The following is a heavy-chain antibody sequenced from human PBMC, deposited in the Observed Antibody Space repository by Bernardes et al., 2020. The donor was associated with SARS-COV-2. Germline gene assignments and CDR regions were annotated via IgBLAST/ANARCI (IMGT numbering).Heavy chain of an antibody. Sequence: ASVKVSCKASGYTFTSHYFHWVRQAPGQGLEWMGIINPTGGSVSYPQNFQGRVTMTRDTATSTVYMELSSLRSEDTAVYYCASWAGRAQQGNDLWSGPFDYWGQGTLVTVSS. CDR3: ASWAGRAQQGNDLWSGPFDY. CDR2: INPTGGSV. D-gene: IGHD3-3*01. CDR1: GYTFTSHY. J-gene: IGHJ4*02. V-gene: IGHV1-46*03.